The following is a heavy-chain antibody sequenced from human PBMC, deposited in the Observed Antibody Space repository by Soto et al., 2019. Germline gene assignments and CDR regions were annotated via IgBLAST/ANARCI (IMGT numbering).Heavy chain of an antibody. V-gene: IGHV2-70*04. CDR1: GFSLSTSGMR. CDR2: IDWDDDK. CDR3: AKTGTDGSWFDP. J-gene: IGHJ5*02. D-gene: IGHD5-12*01. Sequence: SGPTLVNPTQTLTLTCTFSGFSLSTSGMRVSGIRQPPGKALEWLARIDWDDDKFYSTSLRTRLTISKDTSKNQVVLTMTNMDPVDTATYYCAKTGTDGSWFDPWGQGTLVTFSS.